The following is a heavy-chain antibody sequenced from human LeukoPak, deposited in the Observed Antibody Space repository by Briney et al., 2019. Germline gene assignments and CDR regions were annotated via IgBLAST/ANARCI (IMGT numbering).Heavy chain of an antibody. CDR3: ARDPYGSGDGYFDY. CDR2: IWYNGSKK. J-gene: IGHJ4*02. V-gene: IGHV3-33*01. Sequence: PGGSLRLSCAASGLTFSDHGMHWVRQAPGKGLEWVAIIWYNGSKKYYAESVKGRFTISRDNSKNTLYLQMSSLRAEDTAVYYCARDPYGSGDGYFDYWGQGTLVTVSS. D-gene: IGHD3-10*01. CDR1: GLTFSDHG.